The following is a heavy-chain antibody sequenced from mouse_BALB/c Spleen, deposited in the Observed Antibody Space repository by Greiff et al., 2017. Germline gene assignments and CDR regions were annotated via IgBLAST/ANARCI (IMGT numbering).Heavy chain of an antibody. D-gene: IGHD1-1*01. J-gene: IGHJ3*01. V-gene: IGHV5-17*02. CDR2: ISSGSSTI. CDR3: AYGAAFAY. CDR1: GFTFSSFG. Sequence: EVQLVESGGGLVQPGGSRKLSCAASGFTFSSFGMHWVRQAPEKGLEWVAYISSGSSTIYYADTVKGRFSISRDNPKNTLFLQMTSLRSEDTAMYFCAYGAAFAYWGQGTLVTVSA.